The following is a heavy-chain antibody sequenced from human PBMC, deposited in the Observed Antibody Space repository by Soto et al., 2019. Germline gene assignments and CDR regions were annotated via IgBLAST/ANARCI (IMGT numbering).Heavy chain of an antibody. J-gene: IGHJ4*02. D-gene: IGHD6-13*01. CDR1: GYTFTDYY. V-gene: IGHV1-46*01. CDR2: INPSGGSP. CDR3: ARANSAPDY. Sequence: AAVKVSCKACGYTFTDYYMHWVRQAPGRGLEWMGIINPSGGSPSYAQRFQGRITMTGDTSTSTVFLDLSSLRYEDTAVYYCARANSAPDYWGQGTLVTVSS.